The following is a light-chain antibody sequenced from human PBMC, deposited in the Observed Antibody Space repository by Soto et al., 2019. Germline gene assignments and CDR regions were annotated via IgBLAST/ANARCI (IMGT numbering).Light chain of an antibody. CDR2: DVS. V-gene: IGLV2-11*01. J-gene: IGLJ1*01. CDR1: SSDVGGYNH. Sequence: QSALTQPRSVSGSPGQSVTISCTGTSSDVGGYNHVSWYQQHPGKAPKLMIYDVSKRPSGVPDRFSGSKSGNTASLTISGLQAEDEADYYCCSYAGSYRYVFGTGTKVTVL. CDR3: CSYAGSYRYV.